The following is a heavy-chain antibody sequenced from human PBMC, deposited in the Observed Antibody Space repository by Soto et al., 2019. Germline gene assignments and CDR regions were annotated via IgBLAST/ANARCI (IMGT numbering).Heavy chain of an antibody. CDR3: ARLRLTGYFDY. CDR1: GFTFSDHY. V-gene: IGHV3-11*03. J-gene: IGHJ4*02. CDR2: VSTSSSYT. Sequence: AGGSLRLSCVASGFTFSDHYMTWIRQAPGKGLEWLSYVSTSSSYTNYADSVKGRFTISRDNAMNSLYLQMNSLRAEDTAVYYCARLRLTGYFDYWGQGTRVTVSS.